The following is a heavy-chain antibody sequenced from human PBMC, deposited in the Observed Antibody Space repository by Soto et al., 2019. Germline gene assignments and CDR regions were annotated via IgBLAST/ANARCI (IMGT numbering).Heavy chain of an antibody. J-gene: IGHJ4*02. D-gene: IGHD3-10*01. CDR2: INPSGGST. Sequence: GASVKVSCKASGYTFTSYYMHWVRQAPGQGLEWMGIINPSGGSTSYAQKFQGRVTMTRDTSTSTVYMELSSLRSEDTAVYYCARLAMVRGVNPPRGYWGQGTLVTVSS. CDR1: GYTFTSYY. CDR3: ARLAMVRGVNPPRGY. V-gene: IGHV1-46*03.